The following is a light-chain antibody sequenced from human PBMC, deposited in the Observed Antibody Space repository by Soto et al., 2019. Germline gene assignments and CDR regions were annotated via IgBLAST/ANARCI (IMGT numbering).Light chain of an antibody. CDR2: EVS. J-gene: IGLJ1*01. Sequence: QSALTQPAYVSGSPGQSLTISCTGTSSDVGSYNLVSWYQQHPGKAPKLMIYEVSKRPSGVSNRFSGSKSGNTASLTISGLQAEDEADYYCCSYAGSEYVFGTGTKVTVL. V-gene: IGLV2-23*02. CDR3: CSYAGSEYV. CDR1: SSDVGSYNL.